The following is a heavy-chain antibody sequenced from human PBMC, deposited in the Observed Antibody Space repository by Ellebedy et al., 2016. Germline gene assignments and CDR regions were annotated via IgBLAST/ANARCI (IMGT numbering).Heavy chain of an antibody. V-gene: IGHV3-7*01. CDR1: GFTFSSYW. CDR3: ARGGYYMDV. J-gene: IGHJ6*03. Sequence: GESLKISXAASGFTFSSYWMSWVRQAPGKGLEWVANIKQDGSEKYYVDSVKGRFTISRDNAKNSLYLQMSSLRAEDTAVYYCARGGYYMDVWGKGTTVTVSS. CDR2: IKQDGSEK.